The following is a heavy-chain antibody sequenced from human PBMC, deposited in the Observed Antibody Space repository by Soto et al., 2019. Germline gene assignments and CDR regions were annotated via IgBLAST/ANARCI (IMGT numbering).Heavy chain of an antibody. CDR1: GFTFSSYA. CDR2: ISGVVGNT. V-gene: IGHV3-23*01. J-gene: IGHJ4*02. Sequence: HPGGSLRLSCAASGFTFSSYATSWVRQAPGKGLEWVSTISGVVGNTNYADSVEGRFTISRDNSKNTLYLQMNSLRAEDTALYYCAKKSSGCLDYWGQGTLVTVSS. CDR3: AKKSSGCLDY. D-gene: IGHD3-22*01.